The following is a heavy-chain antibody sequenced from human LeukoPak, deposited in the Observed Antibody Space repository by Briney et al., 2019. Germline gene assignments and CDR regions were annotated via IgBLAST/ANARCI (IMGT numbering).Heavy chain of an antibody. CDR3: ARGGPPGYYYDYYMDV. CDR1: DDSITMYY. CDR2: VDHTGST. J-gene: IGHJ6*03. Sequence: SETLSLTCSVSDDSITMYYWTWIRQPPGKGLEWIGYVDHTGSTNFNPSLNGRVSISRDTTKNLFSLRLSSVTAADTAVYFCARGGPPGYYYDYYMDVWGKGTTVTISS. V-gene: IGHV4-59*01.